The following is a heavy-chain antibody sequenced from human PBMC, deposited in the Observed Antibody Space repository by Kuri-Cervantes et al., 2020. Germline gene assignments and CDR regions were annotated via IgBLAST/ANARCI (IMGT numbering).Heavy chain of an antibody. CDR2: IKEDGRDK. V-gene: IGHV3-7*01. Sequence: GESLKISCAASGFTFSSYWMTWVRRAPGKGPEWVANIKEDGRDKYYVDSLKGRFTISRDNAKNSLYLQMNSLRVEDTAVYYCARDVRLFDIWGQGTMVTVSS. J-gene: IGHJ3*02. CDR3: ARDVRLFDI. CDR1: GFTFSSYW.